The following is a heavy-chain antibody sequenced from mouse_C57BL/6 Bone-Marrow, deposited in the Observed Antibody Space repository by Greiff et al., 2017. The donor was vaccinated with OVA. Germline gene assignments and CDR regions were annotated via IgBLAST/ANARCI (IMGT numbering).Heavy chain of an antibody. J-gene: IGHJ3*01. V-gene: IGHV1-50*01. CDR3: GGAVCAY. CDR2: IDPSDSYT. CDR1: GYTFTSYW. Sequence: VQLQQPGAELVKPGASVKLSCKASGYTFTSYWMQWVKQRPGQGLEWIGEIDPSDSYTNYNQKFKGKATLTVDTSSSTAYMQLISLTSEDSAVYYYGGAVCAYWGQGTLITVSA.